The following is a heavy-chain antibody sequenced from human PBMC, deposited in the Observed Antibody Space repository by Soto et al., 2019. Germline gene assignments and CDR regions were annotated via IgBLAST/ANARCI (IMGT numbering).Heavy chain of an antibody. V-gene: IGHV3-48*01. Sequence: EVHLVESGGGLVQPGGSLRLSCAASGLIFSSYSMNWVRQAPGKGLEWVSYINSSSSDIYYADSVRGRFTISRDNAKKSLCLQMNSLRAEDTAVYYCARDRPVDVVPTIPTYYYYRAVWGKGTTVTVSS. CDR3: ARDRPVDVVPTIPTYYYYRAV. D-gene: IGHD5-12*01. CDR2: INSSSSDI. CDR1: GLIFSSYS. J-gene: IGHJ6*03.